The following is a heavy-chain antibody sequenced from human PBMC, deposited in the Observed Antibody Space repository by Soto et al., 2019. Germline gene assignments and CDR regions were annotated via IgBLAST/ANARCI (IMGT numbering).Heavy chain of an antibody. CDR2: IIPIFGTA. Sequence: SVKVSCKASGGTFSSYAISWVRQAPGQGLEWMGGIIPIFGTANYAQKFQGRVTITADESTSTAYMEPSSLRSEDTAVYYCARGVTMVRGRDYYGMDVWGQGTTVTVSS. V-gene: IGHV1-69*13. CDR1: GGTFSSYA. D-gene: IGHD3-10*01. CDR3: ARGVTMVRGRDYYGMDV. J-gene: IGHJ6*02.